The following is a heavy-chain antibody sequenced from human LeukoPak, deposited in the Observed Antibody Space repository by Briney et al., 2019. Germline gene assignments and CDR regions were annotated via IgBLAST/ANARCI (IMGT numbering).Heavy chain of an antibody. J-gene: IGHJ4*02. CDR2: IRQDGSKI. V-gene: IGHV3-7*01. D-gene: IGHD2-15*01. CDR3: ARLGDCQVLCN. Sequence: PGGSLRLSCAASGFTFSTYWMSWVRQARGKGLEWVANIRQDGSKIYYVDSVKGRFTISRDNAKNSLYLQMNNLRAEDTAVYYCARLGDCQVLCNWGQGTLVTVSS. CDR1: GFTFSTYW.